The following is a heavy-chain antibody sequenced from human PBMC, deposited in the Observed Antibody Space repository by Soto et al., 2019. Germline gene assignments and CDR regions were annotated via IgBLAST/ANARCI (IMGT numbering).Heavy chain of an antibody. CDR1: GFTFTRYS. CDR3: ARESEDLTSNFDY. J-gene: IGHJ4*02. CDR2: ISSTTNYI. Sequence: GGSLRLSCAASGFTFTRYSMNWVRQAPGKGLEWVSSISSTTNYIYYGDSMKGRFTISRDNAKDSLYLEMNSLRAEDTAVYYCARESEDLTSNFDYWGQGTLVTVSS. V-gene: IGHV3-21*06.